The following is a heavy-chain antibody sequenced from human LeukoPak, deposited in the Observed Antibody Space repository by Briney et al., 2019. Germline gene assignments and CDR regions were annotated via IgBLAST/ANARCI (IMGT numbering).Heavy chain of an antibody. J-gene: IGHJ6*03. CDR1: GGTFSSYA. Sequence: SVKVSCKASGGTFSSYAISWVRQAPGQGLEWMGGIIPIFGTANYAQKFQGRVTITTDESTSTAYMELSSLRSEDTAVYYCARAPIVLMVYALNYYYYYMDVWGKGTTVTVSS. D-gene: IGHD2-8*01. CDR3: ARAPIVLMVYALNYYYYYMDV. CDR2: IIPIFGTA. V-gene: IGHV1-69*05.